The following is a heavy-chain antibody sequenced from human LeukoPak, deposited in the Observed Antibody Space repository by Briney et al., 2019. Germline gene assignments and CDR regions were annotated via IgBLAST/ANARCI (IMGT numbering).Heavy chain of an antibody. CDR2: IRYDESHK. D-gene: IGHD2-15*01. Sequence: GGPLRLSCAASGFTFSGYDMYWVRQAPGKGLEWGAFIRYDESHKYYVDSVKGRFTISRDNSMNTMYLQMNCLRRDDTAVYYCVKTGSGSFGDYWGQGTLVTISS. CDR1: GFTFSGYD. V-gene: IGHV3-30*02. J-gene: IGHJ4*02. CDR3: VKTGSGSFGDY.